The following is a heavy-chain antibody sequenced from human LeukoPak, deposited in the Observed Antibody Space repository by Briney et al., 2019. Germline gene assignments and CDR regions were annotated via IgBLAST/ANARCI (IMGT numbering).Heavy chain of an antibody. CDR3: GRLDDYDYSAW. Sequence: RPSETLSLTCTVSSASIRSSNYYWGWLRQPPGKGLEWIGSIYYNGNTYYNPSLKSRVTISVDTSKNQFSLKLNSVTAADTAVYFCGRLDDYDYSAWWGQGTLVTVSS. V-gene: IGHV4-39*01. CDR1: SASIRSSNYY. J-gene: IGHJ4*02. D-gene: IGHD3-22*01. CDR2: IYYNGNT.